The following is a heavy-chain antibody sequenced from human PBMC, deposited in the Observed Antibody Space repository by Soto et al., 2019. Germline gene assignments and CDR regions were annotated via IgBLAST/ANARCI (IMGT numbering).Heavy chain of an antibody. CDR1: GFTFSSYG. D-gene: IGHD1-26*01. J-gene: IGHJ4*02. CDR2: IWYDGSNR. Sequence: QVQLVESGGGVVQPGRSLRLSCAASGFTFSSYGMHWVRQAPGKGLEWVAVIWYDGSNRYYADSVKGRFTISRDNSKNTLYLQMNSLRAEDTAVYYCASQSGSYYFYWGQGTLVTVSS. CDR3: ASQSGSYYFY. V-gene: IGHV3-33*01.